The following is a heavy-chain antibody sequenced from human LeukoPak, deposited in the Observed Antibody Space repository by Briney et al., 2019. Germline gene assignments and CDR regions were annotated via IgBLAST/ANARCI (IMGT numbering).Heavy chain of an antibody. CDR3: ARVSFPGGFWLQPGPFDI. J-gene: IGHJ3*02. CDR2: INPNSGGT. CDR1: GYTFTGYY. V-gene: IGHV1-2*02. Sequence: GASVKVSCKASGYTFTGYYMHWVRQAPGQGLEWMGWINPNSGGTNYAQKFQGRVTMTRDTSISTAYMELSRLRSDDTAVYYCARVSFPGGFWLQPGPFDIWGQGTMVTVSS. D-gene: IGHD5-24*01.